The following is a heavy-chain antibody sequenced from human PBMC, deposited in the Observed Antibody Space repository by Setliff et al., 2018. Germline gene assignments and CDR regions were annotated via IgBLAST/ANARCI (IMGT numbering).Heavy chain of an antibody. J-gene: IGHJ4*02. CDR3: ARLSCSSNSCPFDY. V-gene: IGHV4-31*03. D-gene: IGHD2-2*01. Sequence: SETLSLTCTVSGGSFSSGGYYWNWIRQHPGKGLEWIGYIYYGGTAYYNPSLKSRLYMSVDTSKNQFTLKVISVTAADTAVYYCARLSCSSNSCPFDYWVQGTLVTVSS. CDR2: IYYGGTA. CDR1: GGSFSSGGYY.